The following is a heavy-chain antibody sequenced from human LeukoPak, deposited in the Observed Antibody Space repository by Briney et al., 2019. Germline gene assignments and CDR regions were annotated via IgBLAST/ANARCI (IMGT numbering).Heavy chain of an antibody. V-gene: IGHV1-69*04. J-gene: IGHJ4*02. CDR2: IIPIFGIA. D-gene: IGHD2-2*01. CDR1: GGTFSSYA. CDR3: ARASSTSLLLDY. Sequence: AVKVSCKASGGTFSSYAISWVRQAPGQGLEWMGRIIPIFGIANYAQKFQGRVTITADKSTSTAYMELRSLRSEDTAVYYCARASSTSLLLDYWGQGTLVTVSS.